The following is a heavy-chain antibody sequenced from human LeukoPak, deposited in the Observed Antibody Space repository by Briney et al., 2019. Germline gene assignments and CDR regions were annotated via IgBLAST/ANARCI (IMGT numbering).Heavy chain of an antibody. Sequence: GGSLRLSCAASGFTFSGYWMSWVRQAPGKGLEWVANIKQDGSEKYYVDSVKGRFTTSRDNAKNSLYLQMNSLRAEDTAVYYCARGTNYYDRSGYFPDYWGQGTLVTVSS. V-gene: IGHV3-7*01. CDR2: IKQDGSEK. CDR3: ARGTNYYDRSGYFPDY. D-gene: IGHD3-22*01. J-gene: IGHJ4*02. CDR1: GFTFSGYW.